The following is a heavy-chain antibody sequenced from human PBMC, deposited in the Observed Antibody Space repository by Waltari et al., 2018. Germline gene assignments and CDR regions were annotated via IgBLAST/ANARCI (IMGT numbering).Heavy chain of an antibody. Sequence: QLQLQESGPGLVKPSETLSLTCPVSGGSISSRRYSWGWTRQPPGKGLEWIGSIYYSGSPYYNPSLKSRVTISVDTSKNQFSLKLSSVTAADTAVYYCARLPYNWNDRGYWGQGTLVTVSS. D-gene: IGHD1-1*01. CDR2: IYYSGSP. J-gene: IGHJ4*02. V-gene: IGHV4-39*01. CDR1: GGSISSRRYS. CDR3: ARLPYNWNDRGY.